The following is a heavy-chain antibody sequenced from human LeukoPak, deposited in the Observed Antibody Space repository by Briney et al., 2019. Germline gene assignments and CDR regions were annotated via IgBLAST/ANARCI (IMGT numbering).Heavy chain of an antibody. CDR1: GGSISSYY. J-gene: IGHJ4*02. CDR2: IYYSGST. D-gene: IGHD1-26*01. Sequence: PSETLSLTCTVSGGSISSYYWSWIRQPPGKGLEWIGYIYYSGSTNYNPSLKSRVTMSVDTSKNQFTLKLTSVTAADTAIYYCGRHQNGGTYPIDYGGQGTLVTVSS. V-gene: IGHV4-59*08. CDR3: GRHQNGGTYPIDY.